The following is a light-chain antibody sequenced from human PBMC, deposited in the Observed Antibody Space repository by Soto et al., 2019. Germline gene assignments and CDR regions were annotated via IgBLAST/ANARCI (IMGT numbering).Light chain of an antibody. CDR2: EVS. Sequence: QSVLTQPPSVSGSPGQSVTISCTGTSTDFVSYNRVSWYQQPPGTAPKLMIYEVSKRPSGVPDRFSGSKSGNTASLTISGLHAADEADYYCSLYTSENAYVFGTGTKVTV. J-gene: IGLJ1*01. V-gene: IGLV2-18*01. CDR1: STDFVSYNR. CDR3: SLYTSENAYV.